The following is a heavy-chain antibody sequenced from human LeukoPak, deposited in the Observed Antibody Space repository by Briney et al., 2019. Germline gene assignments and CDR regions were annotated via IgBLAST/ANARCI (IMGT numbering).Heavy chain of an antibody. V-gene: IGHV4-39*07. CDR3: ARGGDSLDY. Sequence: SETLSLTCTVSGGSISSSNSYWGWIRQPPGQGLEWIGTVFYSGSPYYNPSLKSRVTISMDTSKNQFSLNLTSVTAADTAVYYCARGGDSLDYWGQGTLVTVSS. CDR1: GGSISSSNSY. D-gene: IGHD2-21*02. CDR2: VFYSGSP. J-gene: IGHJ4*02.